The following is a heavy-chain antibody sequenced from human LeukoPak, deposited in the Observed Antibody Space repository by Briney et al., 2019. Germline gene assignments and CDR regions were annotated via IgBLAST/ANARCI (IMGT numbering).Heavy chain of an antibody. Sequence: SETLSLTCTVSGGSITGHYWTWIRQSPGKGLEWIGFVYDNGNTNYNSSLQSRVTMSVDTSTNQLSLKMTSVTAADTAIYYCARVFRGVVTSNWFDPWGQGTLVTVSS. J-gene: IGHJ5*02. CDR2: VYDNGNT. CDR1: GGSITGHY. V-gene: IGHV4-59*11. D-gene: IGHD2-21*02. CDR3: ARVFRGVVTSNWFDP.